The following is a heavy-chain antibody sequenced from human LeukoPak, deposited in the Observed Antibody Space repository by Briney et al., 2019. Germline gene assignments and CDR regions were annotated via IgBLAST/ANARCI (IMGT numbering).Heavy chain of an antibody. Sequence: SETLSLTCTVSGGSISSSSYYWGWIRQPPGKGLEWIGRIYTSGSTNYNPSLKSRVTIAVDTSKNQFSLKLSSVTPEDTAVYYCARDRSRSSGLLEMRAFDIWGQGTMVTVSS. CDR1: GGSISSSSYY. J-gene: IGHJ3*02. V-gene: IGHV4-39*07. CDR2: IYTSGST. D-gene: IGHD3-22*01. CDR3: ARDRSRSSGLLEMRAFDI.